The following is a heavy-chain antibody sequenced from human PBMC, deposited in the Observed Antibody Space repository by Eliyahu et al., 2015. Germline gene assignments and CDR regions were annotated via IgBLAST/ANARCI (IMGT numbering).Heavy chain of an antibody. CDR1: GDSISSTNW. D-gene: IGHD6-19*01. CDR2: MYHDGRT. CDR3: AKSSGWWRLDS. Sequence: TLSLICTVSGDSISSTNWWTWVRQPPGKGLEWIGEMYHDGRTNYNPSLKSRVSISVDTSKSQFSLKLTSVTAADTALYYCAKSSGWWRLDSWGQGTLVTVSP. V-gene: IGHV4-4*02. J-gene: IGHJ4*02.